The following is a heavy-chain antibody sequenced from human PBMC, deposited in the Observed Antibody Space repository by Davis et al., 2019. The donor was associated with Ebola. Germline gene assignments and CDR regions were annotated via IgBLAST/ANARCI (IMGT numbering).Heavy chain of an antibody. CDR2: IYWNDDK. V-gene: IGHV2-5*01. D-gene: IGHD1-20*01. J-gene: IGHJ4*02. CDR3: APTGKLTGAFDY. CDR1: GFSLSTSGVG. Sequence: SGPTLVKPTQTLTLTCTFSGFSLSTSGVGVGWIRQPPGKALEWLALIYWNDDKRYSPSLKSRLTITKDTSKNQVVLTMTNMDPVDTATYYCAPTGKLTGAFDYWGQGTLVTVSS.